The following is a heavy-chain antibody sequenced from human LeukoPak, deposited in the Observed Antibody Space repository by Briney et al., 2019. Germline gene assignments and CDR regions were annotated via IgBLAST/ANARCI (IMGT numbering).Heavy chain of an antibody. CDR3: ARGASLYSSGWYYAY. CDR2: IYSGGST. V-gene: IGHV3-66*02. J-gene: IGHJ4*02. D-gene: IGHD6-19*01. Sequence: PGGSLRLSCAASGLTVNNNYMSWVRQAPGKGLEWVSVIYSGGSTYYADSVKGRFTISRDNSKNTLYLQMNSLRAEDTAVYYCARGASLYSSGWYYAYWGQGTLVTVSS. CDR1: GLTVNNNY.